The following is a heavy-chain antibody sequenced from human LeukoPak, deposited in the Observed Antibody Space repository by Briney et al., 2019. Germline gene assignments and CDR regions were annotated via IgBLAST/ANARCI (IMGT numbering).Heavy chain of an antibody. J-gene: IGHJ3*02. Sequence: SETLSLTCTVSGGSISSSSYYWGWIRQPPGKGLEWIGEINHSGSTNYNPSLKSRVTISVDTSKNQFSLKLSSVTAADTAVYYCARHRSRYYGSGSYSSPVKTRPGDAFDIWGQGTMVTVSS. D-gene: IGHD3-10*01. V-gene: IGHV4-39*01. CDR2: INHSGST. CDR3: ARHRSRYYGSGSYSSPVKTRPGDAFDI. CDR1: GGSISSSSYY.